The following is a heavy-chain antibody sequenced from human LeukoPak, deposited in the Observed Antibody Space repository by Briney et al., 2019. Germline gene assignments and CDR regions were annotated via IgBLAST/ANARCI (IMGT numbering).Heavy chain of an antibody. CDR3: VRGRGSYGWFDP. D-gene: IGHD3-10*01. Sequence: GSLRLSCAASGFTSSSYWMHCVRQVPGKGLVWVSRISGDGAARNYADSVRGRFTISKDDDKNTVDLQMNSLRGEDTAVYYCVRGRGSYGWFDPWGQGTLVTVSS. V-gene: IGHV3-74*01. CDR1: GFTSSSYW. J-gene: IGHJ5*02. CDR2: ISGDGAAR.